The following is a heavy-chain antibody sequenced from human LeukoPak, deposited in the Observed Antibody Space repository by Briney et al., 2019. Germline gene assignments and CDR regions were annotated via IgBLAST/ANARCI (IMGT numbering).Heavy chain of an antibody. CDR1: GISFSKYW. Sequence: GGSLRLSCAASGISFSKYWMSWVRQAPGKGLEWVANIKQDGSEKSYVDSVKGRFTISRDNAKNTLYLQMNSLRAEDTAVYYCASRAYGGNSYLYWGQGTLVAVSS. CDR2: IKQDGSEK. V-gene: IGHV3-7*01. CDR3: ASRAYGGNSYLY. J-gene: IGHJ4*02. D-gene: IGHD4-23*01.